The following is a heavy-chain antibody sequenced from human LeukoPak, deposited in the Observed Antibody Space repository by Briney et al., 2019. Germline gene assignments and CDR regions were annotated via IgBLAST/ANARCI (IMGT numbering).Heavy chain of an antibody. CDR2: ISSNGGST. V-gene: IGHV3-64*01. J-gene: IGHJ6*03. CDR1: GFTFSSYA. Sequence: GGSLRLSCAASGFTFSSYAMHWVRQAPGKGLEYVSAISSNGGSTYYANSVKGRFTISRDNSKNTLYLQMGSLRAEDMAVYYCARVGHPYCGGDCPDVYYMDVWGKGTTVTVSS. CDR3: ARVGHPYCGGDCPDVYYMDV. D-gene: IGHD2-21*01.